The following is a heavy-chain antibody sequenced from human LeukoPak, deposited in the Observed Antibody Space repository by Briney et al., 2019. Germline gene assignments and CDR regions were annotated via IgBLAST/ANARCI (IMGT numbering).Heavy chain of an antibody. V-gene: IGHV1-18*01. CDR2: ITAYNDNT. J-gene: IGHJ6*03. Sequence: ASVKVSCKASGYTFTSYGISWVRQAPGQGLEWMGWITAYNDNTYYAQKLQGRVTMTTDTSTSTAYMELRSLRSDDTAVYYCARDKGYYDILTGADYYYYMDVWGKGTTVTVSS. CDR3: ARDKGYYDILTGADYYYYMDV. CDR1: GYTFTSYG. D-gene: IGHD3-9*01.